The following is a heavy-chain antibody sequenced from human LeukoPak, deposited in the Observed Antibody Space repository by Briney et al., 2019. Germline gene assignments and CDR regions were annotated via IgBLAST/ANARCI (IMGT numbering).Heavy chain of an antibody. V-gene: IGHV4-39*07. D-gene: IGHD2-15*01. Sequence: TSETLSLTCTVPGGSISSSSYYWGWIRQPPGKGLEWIGSIYYSGSTCYNPSLKSRVTISVDTSKNQFSLKLSSVTAADTAVYYCARLFSDCSGGSCYGPYQPAIDYWGQGTLVTVSS. CDR2: IYYSGST. CDR3: ARLFSDCSGGSCYGPYQPAIDY. J-gene: IGHJ4*02. CDR1: GGSISSSSYY.